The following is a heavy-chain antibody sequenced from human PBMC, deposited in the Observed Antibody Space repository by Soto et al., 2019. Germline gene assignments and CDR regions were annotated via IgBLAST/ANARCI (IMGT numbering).Heavy chain of an antibody. D-gene: IGHD5-12*01. CDR1: GGTFSSYT. CDR2: IIPIFGTA. Sequence: QVQLVQSGVEEKKPGSSVTVSCKASGGTFSSYTISWVRQAPGQGLEWMGGIIPIFGTANYAQKFQGRVTITADESTSTAYMELSSLRSEDTAVYYCARGNHRWLQLWYFDLWGRGTLVTVSS. J-gene: IGHJ2*01. V-gene: IGHV1-69*12. CDR3: ARGNHRWLQLWYFDL.